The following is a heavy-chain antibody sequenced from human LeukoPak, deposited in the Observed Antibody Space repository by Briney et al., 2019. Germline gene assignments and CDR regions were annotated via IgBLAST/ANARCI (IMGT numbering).Heavy chain of an antibody. Sequence: GGSLGLSCAASGFTFSSYAMSWVRQAPGKGLEWVTVISHDGSKKYYADSVKGRFTISRDNSKNTLYLQMNSLRAEHTAVYYCARGPSGSNYLDYWGQGTLVTVSS. CDR1: GFTFSSYA. D-gene: IGHD1-26*01. CDR3: ARGPSGSNYLDY. J-gene: IGHJ4*02. V-gene: IGHV3-30-3*01. CDR2: ISHDGSKK.